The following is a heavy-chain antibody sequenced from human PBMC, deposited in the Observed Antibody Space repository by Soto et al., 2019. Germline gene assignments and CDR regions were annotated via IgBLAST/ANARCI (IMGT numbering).Heavy chain of an antibody. V-gene: IGHV4-59*01. D-gene: IGHD6-19*01. Sequence: SETLSLTCTVSGGSISIYFWSWIRQPPGKGLEWIGYIYYSGSTNYNPSLKSRVTISVDTSKNQFSLKLSSVTAADTAVYYCARVYGSGSKKLGYYYYMDVWGKGTTVTVSS. CDR2: IYYSGST. CDR3: ARVYGSGSKKLGYYYYMDV. CDR1: GGSISIYF. J-gene: IGHJ6*03.